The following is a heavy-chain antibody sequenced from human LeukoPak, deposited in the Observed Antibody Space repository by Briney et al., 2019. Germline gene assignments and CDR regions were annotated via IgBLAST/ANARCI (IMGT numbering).Heavy chain of an antibody. CDR1: GYTLTELS. V-gene: IGHV1-24*01. Sequence: ASVKVSCKVSGYTLTELSMHWVRQAPGKGLEWMGGFDPEDGETIYAQKFQGRVTMTEDTSTDTAYMELSSLRSEDTAVYYCATAQAVAGTRDFDPWGQGTLVTVST. D-gene: IGHD6-19*01. CDR3: ATAQAVAGTRDFDP. J-gene: IGHJ5*02. CDR2: FDPEDGET.